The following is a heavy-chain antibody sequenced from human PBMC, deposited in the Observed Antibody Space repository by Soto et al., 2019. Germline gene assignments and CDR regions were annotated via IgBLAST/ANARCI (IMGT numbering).Heavy chain of an antibody. D-gene: IGHD3-10*01. J-gene: IGHJ4*02. Sequence: QVQLVESGGGVVQPGRSLSLSCAASGFTFSSYGMHWVRQAPGQELEWVAVISYDGSNKYYADSVKGRFPISRDNSKIPLYLQMNSLRAEDTAVYYCAKGWFGELLNYFDYWGQGTLVTVSS. CDR3: AKGWFGELLNYFDY. CDR2: ISYDGSNK. V-gene: IGHV3-30*18. CDR1: GFTFSSYG.